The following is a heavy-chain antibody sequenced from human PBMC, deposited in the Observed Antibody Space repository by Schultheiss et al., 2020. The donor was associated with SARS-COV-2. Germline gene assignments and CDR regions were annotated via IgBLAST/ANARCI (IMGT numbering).Heavy chain of an antibody. J-gene: IGHJ4*02. CDR2: ISSSGSTI. CDR3: ARDEGATGVVFDY. Sequence: GGSLRLSCAASGFTFSSYWMSWVRQAPGKGLEWVSYISSSGSTIYYADSVKGRFTISRDNAKNSLYLQMNSLRAEDTAVYYCARDEGATGVVFDYWGQGTLVTVSS. CDR1: GFTFSSYW. V-gene: IGHV3-48*04. D-gene: IGHD1-26*01.